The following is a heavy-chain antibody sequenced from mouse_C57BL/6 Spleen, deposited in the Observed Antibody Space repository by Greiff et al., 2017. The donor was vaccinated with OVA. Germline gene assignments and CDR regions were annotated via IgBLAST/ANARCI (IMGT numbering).Heavy chain of an antibody. J-gene: IGHJ2*01. D-gene: IGHD3-2*02. Sequence: QVQLQQSGPELVKPGASVKISCKASGYAFSSSWMNWVKQRPGKGLEWIGRIYPGDGDTNYNGKFKGKATLTADKSSSTAYMQLSSLTSEDSAVYFCAREGAQATFFDYWGQGTTLTVSS. CDR1: GYAFSSSW. V-gene: IGHV1-82*01. CDR3: AREGAQATFFDY. CDR2: IYPGDGDT.